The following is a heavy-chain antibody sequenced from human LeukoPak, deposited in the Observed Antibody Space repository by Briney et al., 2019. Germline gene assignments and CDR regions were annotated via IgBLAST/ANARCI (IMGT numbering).Heavy chain of an antibody. CDR1: GGTFSSYA. D-gene: IGHD2-15*01. J-gene: IGHJ4*02. CDR3: ARGDCSGGSCYYFDY. CDR2: IIPIFGTA. V-gene: IGHV1-69*13. Sequence: GASVKVSCKASGGTFSSYAISWVRQAPGQGLEWMGGIIPIFGTANYAQKFQGRVTITADESTSTAYMELSSLRSEDTAVYYCARGDCSGGSCYYFDYWGQGTLVTVSS.